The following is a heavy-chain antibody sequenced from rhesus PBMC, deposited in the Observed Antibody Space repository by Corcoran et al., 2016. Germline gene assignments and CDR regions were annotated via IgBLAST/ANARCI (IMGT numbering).Heavy chain of an antibody. D-gene: IGHD6-25*01. J-gene: IGHJ4*01. CDR2: ISGSGGSA. Sequence: QLQLQESGPGLVKPSETLSVTSAVSGGSISSSYWSWIRQAPGKGLEWIGRISGSGGSADYNPSLKSRVTISTDTSKNQFSLKLSSVTAADTAVYYCVRVYYSGRIDWGQGVLVTVSS. CDR3: VRVYYSGRID. CDR1: GGSISSSY. V-gene: IGHV4-173*01.